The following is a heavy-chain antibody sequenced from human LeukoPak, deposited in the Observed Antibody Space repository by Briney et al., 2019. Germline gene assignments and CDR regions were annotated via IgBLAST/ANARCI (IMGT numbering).Heavy chain of an antibody. CDR3: ARGSSSFDYYYGMDV. CDR2: IIPIFGTA. Sequence: WASVKVSCKASGGTFSSYAISWVRQAPGQGLEWMGGIIPIFGTANYAQRFQGRVTITADESTSTAHMELSSLRSEDTAVYYCARGSSSFDYYYGMDVWGQGTTVTVSS. J-gene: IGHJ6*02. D-gene: IGHD6-6*01. V-gene: IGHV1-69*13. CDR1: GGTFSSYA.